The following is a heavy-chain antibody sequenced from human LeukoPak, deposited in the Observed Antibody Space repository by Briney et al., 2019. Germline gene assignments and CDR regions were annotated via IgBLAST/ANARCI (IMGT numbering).Heavy chain of an antibody. CDR2: IYISGNT. CDR1: GGSISSGSYY. Sequence: PSETLSLTCTVSGGSISSGSYYWSWIRQPAGKGLEWIGRIYISGNTDYNASLKSRVTISLDTSKNQFSLKLSSVTAADTAVYYCAREGGRIAARGCYYYYMDVWGKGTTVTVSS. D-gene: IGHD6-13*01. CDR3: AREGGRIAARGCYYYYMDV. J-gene: IGHJ6*03. V-gene: IGHV4-61*02.